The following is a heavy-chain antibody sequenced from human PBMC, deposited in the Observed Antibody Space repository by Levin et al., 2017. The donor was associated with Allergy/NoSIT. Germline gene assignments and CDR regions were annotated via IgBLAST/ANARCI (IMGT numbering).Heavy chain of an antibody. CDR1: GFTFDDYA. CDR2: ISWNSGSI. Sequence: GGSLRLSCAASGFTFDDYAMHWVRQAPGKGLEWVSGISWNSGSIGYADSVKGRFTISRDNAKNSLYLQMNSLRAEDTALYYCAKGVAMVTGIDYWGQGTLVTVSS. V-gene: IGHV3-9*01. D-gene: IGHD5-18*01. CDR3: AKGVAMVTGIDY. J-gene: IGHJ4*02.